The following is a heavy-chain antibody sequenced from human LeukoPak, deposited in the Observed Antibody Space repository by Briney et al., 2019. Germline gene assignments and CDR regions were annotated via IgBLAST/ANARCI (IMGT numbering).Heavy chain of an antibody. CDR3: ASDPFLTYYFDY. CDR2: ISYDGSNK. V-gene: IGHV3-30*03. CDR1: GFTFSSYG. Sequence: GGSLRLSCAASGFTFSSYGMHWVRQAPGKGLEWVAVISYDGSNKYYADSVKGRFTISRGNSKNTLYLQMNSLRAEDTAVYYCASDPFLTYYFDYWGQGTLVTVSS. D-gene: IGHD2/OR15-2a*01. J-gene: IGHJ4*02.